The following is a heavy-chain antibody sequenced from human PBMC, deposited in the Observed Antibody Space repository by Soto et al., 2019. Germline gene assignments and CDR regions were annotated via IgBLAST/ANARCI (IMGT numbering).Heavy chain of an antibody. Sequence: QVQLVQSGAEVKRPWSSVKVSCKASGGTFSNSPIAWVRLAPGQGLEWMGGVIPIFSIVKYAQKFQGRVTFTADDSTSTAYMELSSLTSEDTAVYYCARGRTIFGVVNFDYWGQGTLVTVSS. CDR3: ARGRTIFGVVNFDY. CDR2: VIPIFSIV. J-gene: IGHJ4*02. CDR1: GGTFSNSP. D-gene: IGHD3-3*01. V-gene: IGHV1-69*01.